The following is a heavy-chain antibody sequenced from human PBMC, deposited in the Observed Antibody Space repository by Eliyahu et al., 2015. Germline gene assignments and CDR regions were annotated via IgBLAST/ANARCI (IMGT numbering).Heavy chain of an antibody. J-gene: IGHJ4*02. V-gene: IGHV3-74*01. CDR3: TTASPVAGSSY. CDR1: GFIFSSYW. Sequence: EVQLVESGGGLVQPGGSLXXSCAASGFIFSSYWMDWVRQAPGKGLVWVSHINSDGSNTAYADSVKGRFTISRDNARNTLYLQMNSLRAEDTAVYYCTTASPVAGSSYWGQGTLVTVSS. D-gene: IGHD6-19*01. CDR2: INSDGSNT.